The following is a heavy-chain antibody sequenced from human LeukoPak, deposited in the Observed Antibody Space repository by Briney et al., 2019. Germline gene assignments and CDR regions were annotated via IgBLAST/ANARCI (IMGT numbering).Heavy chain of an antibody. CDR1: GGSISSGDYY. D-gene: IGHD2-15*01. J-gene: IGHJ4*02. CDR3: ARERYCSGGSCFPIDY. CDR2: IYYSGST. Sequence: SETLSLTCTVSGGSISSGDYYWSWIRQPPGKGLEWIGYIYYSGSTYYNPSLKSRVTISVDTSKNQFPLKLSSVTAADTAVYYCARERYCSGGSCFPIDYWGQGTLVTVSS. V-gene: IGHV4-30-4*01.